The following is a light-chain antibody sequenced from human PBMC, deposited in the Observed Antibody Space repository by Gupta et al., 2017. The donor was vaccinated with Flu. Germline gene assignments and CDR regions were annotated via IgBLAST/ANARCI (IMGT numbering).Light chain of an antibody. J-gene: IGKJ2*03. CDR1: QTILHSSSHKNY. CDR2: GAS. CDR3: QQTDSSPYS. Sequence: DIVMTQSPDSLAVSLGEKAIINCKSSQTILHSSSHKNYLAWYQLKPGQPPRMLIFGASTRESGVPDRFSGRGSGTDFTLTINSLQAEDVAVYFCQQTDSSPYSFGQGTKMEIK. V-gene: IGKV4-1*01.